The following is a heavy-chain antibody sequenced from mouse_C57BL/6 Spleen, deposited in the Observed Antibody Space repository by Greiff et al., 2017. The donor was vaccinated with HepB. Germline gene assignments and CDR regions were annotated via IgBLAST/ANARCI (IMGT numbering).Heavy chain of an antibody. Sequence: EVQRVESGGGLVQPGGSLSLSCAASGFTFTDYYMSWVRQPPGKALEWLGFIRNKANGYTTEYSASVKGRFTISRDNSQSILYLQMNALRAEDSATYYCARDGYYVRYFDVWGTGTTVTVSS. V-gene: IGHV7-3*01. J-gene: IGHJ1*03. D-gene: IGHD2-3*01. CDR3: ARDGYYVRYFDV. CDR1: GFTFTDYY. CDR2: IRNKANGYTT.